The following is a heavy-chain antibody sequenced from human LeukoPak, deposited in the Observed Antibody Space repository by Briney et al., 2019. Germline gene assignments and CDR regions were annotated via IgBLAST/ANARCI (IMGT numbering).Heavy chain of an antibody. CDR2: INPNSGGT. Sequence: ASVKVPCKASGYTFTGYYMHWVRQAPGQGLEWMGWINPNSGGTNYAQKFQGRVTMTRDTSISTAYMELSRLRSDDTAVYYCARNYDFWSGSIPNWGQGTLVTVSS. V-gene: IGHV1-2*02. J-gene: IGHJ4*02. CDR3: ARNYDFWSGSIPN. D-gene: IGHD3-3*01. CDR1: GYTFTGYY.